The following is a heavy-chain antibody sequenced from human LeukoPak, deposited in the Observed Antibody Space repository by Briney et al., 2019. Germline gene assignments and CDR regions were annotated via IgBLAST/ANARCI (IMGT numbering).Heavy chain of an antibody. J-gene: IGHJ4*02. D-gene: IGHD5-18*01. CDR2: ISGSGGSA. V-gene: IGHV3-23*01. Sequence: GGSLRLSCEVSGFTFSTYAMSWVRQAPGKGLEWVSGISGSGGSAYYADSVKGRFTISRDKSNNTLYLQMNSLRAEDTAVYYCATTRGYNYNYCFDYWGQGSLVSVSS. CDR1: GFTFSTYA. CDR3: ATTRGYNYNYCFDY.